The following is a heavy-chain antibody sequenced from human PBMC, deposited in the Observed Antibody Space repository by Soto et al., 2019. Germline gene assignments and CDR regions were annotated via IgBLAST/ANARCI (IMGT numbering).Heavy chain of an antibody. D-gene: IGHD2-2*02. Sequence: GESLKISCKGSGYSFTTFWITWVRQMPGKGLEWMGTVDPRDSYTNYSPSFQGHVTISADKSISTAYLQWSSLKASDTAIYYCARQGYCSSTACYTVDFWGQGTLVTVSS. V-gene: IGHV5-10-1*01. CDR2: VDPRDSYT. J-gene: IGHJ4*02. CDR3: ARQGYCSSTACYTVDF. CDR1: GYSFTTFW.